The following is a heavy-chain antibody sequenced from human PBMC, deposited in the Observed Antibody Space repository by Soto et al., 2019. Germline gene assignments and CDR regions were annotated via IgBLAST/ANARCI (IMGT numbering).Heavy chain of an antibody. CDR3: ARERSRYDRSGYYRPDY. V-gene: IGHV1-69*10. CDR2: IIPILGTP. D-gene: IGHD3-22*01. J-gene: IGHJ4*02. CDR1: GDTFSSYA. Sequence: SEKVSCKASGDTFSSYAISWVRQAPGQGLEWMGGIIPILGTPNYAQKFQGRVTITADKSTSTAYMELSSLRSEDTAVYYCARERSRYDRSGYYRPDYWGQGTLVTVSS.